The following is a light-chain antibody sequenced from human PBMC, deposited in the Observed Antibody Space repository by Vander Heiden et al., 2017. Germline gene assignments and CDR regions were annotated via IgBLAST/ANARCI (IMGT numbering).Light chain of an antibody. CDR3: QSYDSRLSSAV. V-gene: IGLV1-40*01. CDR1: PPTIGPGYA. CDR2: GNN. J-gene: IGLJ2*01. Sequence: QSVLTQPPSVSAPPGQRVTISCTGTPPTIGPGYAVPWSQPFPPTAPKLLIYGNNNRPSGAPDRFSGSRSGTSASLAITRLQDEDEADYYCQSYDSRLSSAVFGGGTKLTVL.